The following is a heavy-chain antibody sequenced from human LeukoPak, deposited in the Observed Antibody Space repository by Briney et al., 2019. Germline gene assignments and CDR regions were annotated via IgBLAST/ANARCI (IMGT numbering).Heavy chain of an antibody. Sequence: SVKISCKASGDTFSSYAISWVRQAPGQGLEWMGGIIPIFGTANYAQKFQGRVTITADESTSTAYMELSRLRSEDTAVYYCARGNPPGYSGSYYGIDYWGQGTLVTVSS. D-gene: IGHD1-26*01. J-gene: IGHJ4*02. CDR1: GDTFSSYA. CDR2: IIPIFGTA. V-gene: IGHV1-69*13. CDR3: ARGNPPGYSGSYYGIDY.